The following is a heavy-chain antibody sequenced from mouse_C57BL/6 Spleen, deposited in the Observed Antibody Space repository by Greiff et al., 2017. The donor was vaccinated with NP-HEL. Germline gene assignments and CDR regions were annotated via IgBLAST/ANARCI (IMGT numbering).Heavy chain of an antibody. CDR2: IDPSDSYT. J-gene: IGHJ2*01. Sequence: QVQLQQPGAELVKPGASVKLSCKASGYTFTSYWMQWVKQRPGQGLEWIGEIDPSDSYTNYNQKFKGKATLTVDTSSSTAYMQLSSLTSEDSAVYYCARCYYGSSYDFGDWGQGTTLTVSS. CDR1: GYTFTSYW. V-gene: IGHV1-50*01. CDR3: ARCYYGSSYDFGD. D-gene: IGHD1-1*01.